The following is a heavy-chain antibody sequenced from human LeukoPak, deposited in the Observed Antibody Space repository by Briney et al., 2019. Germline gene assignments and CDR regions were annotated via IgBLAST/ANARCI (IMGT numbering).Heavy chain of an antibody. CDR1: GFTFSRYW. V-gene: IGHV3-7*01. J-gene: IGHJ4*02. D-gene: IGHD1-26*01. CDR2: MKEDGIEK. Sequence: GGSLRLSCAVSGFTFSRYWMSWVRQAPGKGLEWVANMKEDGIEKNYVDSVKGRFTISRDNAKNSLYLQMNSLRAEDTAVYYCALGEPRSPFDYWGQGTLVTVSS. CDR3: ALGEPRSPFDY.